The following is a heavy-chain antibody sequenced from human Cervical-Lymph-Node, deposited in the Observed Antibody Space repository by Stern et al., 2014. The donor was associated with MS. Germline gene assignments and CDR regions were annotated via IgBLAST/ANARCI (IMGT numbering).Heavy chain of an antibody. J-gene: IGHJ4*02. CDR2: ISAYSGNT. Sequence: VHLVESGTEVKKPGASVLVSCKASGYTFTTYGITWVRQVPGQGLEWMGWISAYSGNTKYAQKFQDRVTMTRDTTTGTAYMEVRSLRSEDTAVYYCARDKMHAFDYWGQGTQVTVPS. D-gene: IGHD2-8*01. CDR3: ARDKMHAFDY. V-gene: IGHV1-18*01. CDR1: GYTFTTYG.